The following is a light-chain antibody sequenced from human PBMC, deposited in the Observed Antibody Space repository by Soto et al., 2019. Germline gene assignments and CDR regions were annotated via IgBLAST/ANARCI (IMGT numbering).Light chain of an antibody. V-gene: IGLV2-14*01. J-gene: IGLJ2*01. Sequence: QSALTQPASVSGSPGQSITISCTGTISDVGGYNYVSWYQQHPGKAPKLIIYDVSNRPSGVSNRFSGSKSGNTASLTISGLQAEDEADYYCSSYTNIGTLVVFGGGTKLTVL. CDR1: ISDVGGYNY. CDR2: DVS. CDR3: SSYTNIGTLVV.